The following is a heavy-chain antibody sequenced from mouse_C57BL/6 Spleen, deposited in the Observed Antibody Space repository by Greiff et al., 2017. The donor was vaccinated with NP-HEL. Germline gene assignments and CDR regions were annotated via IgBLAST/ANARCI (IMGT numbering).Heavy chain of an antibody. CDR1: GFTFSSYT. CDR2: ISGGGGNT. V-gene: IGHV5-9*01. Sequence: EVKLVESGGGLVKPGGSLKLSCAASGFTFSSYTMSWVRQTPEKRLEWVATISGGGGNTYYPDSVKGRFTISRDNAKNTLYLQMSSLRSEDTALYYCARPDYYGSSWDYYYAMDYWGQGTSVTVSS. J-gene: IGHJ4*01. D-gene: IGHD1-1*01. CDR3: ARPDYYGSSWDYYYAMDY.